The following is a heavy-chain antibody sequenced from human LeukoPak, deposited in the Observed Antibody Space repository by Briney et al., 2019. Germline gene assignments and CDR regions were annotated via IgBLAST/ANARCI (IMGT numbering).Heavy chain of an antibody. CDR3: ARAGGSYSFDY. CDR1: GFIFSTYA. J-gene: IGHJ4*02. CDR2: ILYDGNNE. V-gene: IGHV3-30*04. Sequence: PGGSLRLSCAASGFIFSTYAMHWVRQAPGKGLEWVALILYDGNNEYYADSVKGHFTISRDNSENTLYLQMNSLRAEGTAVYYCARAGGSYSFDYWGQGTLVTVSS. D-gene: IGHD3-22*01.